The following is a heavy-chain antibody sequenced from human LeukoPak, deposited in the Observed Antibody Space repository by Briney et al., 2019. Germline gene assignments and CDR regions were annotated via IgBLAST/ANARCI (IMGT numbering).Heavy chain of an antibody. CDR1: GDTVTSNSAA. V-gene: IGHV6-1*01. J-gene: IGHJ4*02. Sequence: SQTLSLTCAISGDTVTSNSAAWNWIRQSPWRGLEWLGRAYYRSKWYNDYAVSVKSRITINTDTSKDQFSLQLNSVTPEDTAVYYCARDVRPGYSSGHFDYWGQGTLVTVSS. CDR3: ARDVRPGYSSGHFDY. CDR2: AYYRSKWYN. D-gene: IGHD6-19*01.